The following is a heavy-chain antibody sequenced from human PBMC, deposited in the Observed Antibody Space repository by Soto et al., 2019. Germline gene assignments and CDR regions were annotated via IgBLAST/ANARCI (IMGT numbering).Heavy chain of an antibody. J-gene: IGHJ6*02. Sequence: NPSETLSLTCAVYGGSFSGYYWSWIRQPPGKGLEWIGEINHSGSTNYNPSLKSRVTISVDTSKNQFSLKLSSVTAADTAVYYCARHRLIRITMVRGGYYYNGMDVWGQGTTVTVSS. V-gene: IGHV4-34*01. D-gene: IGHD3-10*01. CDR3: ARHRLIRITMVRGGYYYNGMDV. CDR1: GGSFSGYY. CDR2: INHSGST.